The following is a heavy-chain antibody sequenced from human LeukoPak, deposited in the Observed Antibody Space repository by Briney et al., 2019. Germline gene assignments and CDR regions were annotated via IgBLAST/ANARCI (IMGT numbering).Heavy chain of an antibody. V-gene: IGHV3-21*01. CDR3: ARDSPSDAFDI. Sequence: GSLRLSCAASGFTFSSYSMNWVRQAPGKGLEWDSSISSSSSYIYYADSVKGRFTISRDNAKNSLYLQMNSLRAEDTAVYYCARDSPSDAFDIWGQGTMVTVSS. CDR1: GFTFSSYS. J-gene: IGHJ3*02. CDR2: ISSSSSYI.